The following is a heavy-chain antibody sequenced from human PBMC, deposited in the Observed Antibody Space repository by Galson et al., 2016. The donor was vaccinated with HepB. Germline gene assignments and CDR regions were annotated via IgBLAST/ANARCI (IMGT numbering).Heavy chain of an antibody. Sequence: SLRLSCAASGFIFNNYAMHWVRQAPGKGLEWVALTTYDGGKTSYADSVRGRFTISRDNSKNTLFLQMNRLTADDTAVYFCVRLYRFYFDDWGQGTLVTVSS. V-gene: IGHV3-30-3*01. J-gene: IGHJ4*02. D-gene: IGHD2-2*02. CDR3: VRLYRFYFDD. CDR1: GFIFNNYA. CDR2: TTYDGGKT.